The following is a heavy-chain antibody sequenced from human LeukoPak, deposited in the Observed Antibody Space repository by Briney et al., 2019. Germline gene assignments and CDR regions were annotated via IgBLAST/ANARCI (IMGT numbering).Heavy chain of an antibody. J-gene: IGHJ4*02. Sequence: SVKVSCKASGYTFTSYYMHWVRQAPGQGLEWMGIINPSGGSTSYAQKFQGRVTMTRDMSTSTVYMELSSLRSEDTAVYYCARAKQITIFGVAFNYWGQGTLVTVSS. V-gene: IGHV1-46*01. D-gene: IGHD3-3*01. CDR3: ARAKQITIFGVAFNY. CDR1: GYTFTSYY. CDR2: INPSGGST.